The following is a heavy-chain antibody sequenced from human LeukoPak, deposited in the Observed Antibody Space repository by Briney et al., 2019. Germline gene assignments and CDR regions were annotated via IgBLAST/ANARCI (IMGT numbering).Heavy chain of an antibody. CDR1: GYTFTNYD. Sequence: ASVKVSCKASGYTFTNYDINWVRQATGQGLEWMGYMKPNSGNTGYAQKFQGRVTMTRDTSISTAYMVLSSLTSEDTAVYYCATELRWKDHWGQGTLVTVSS. CDR3: ATELRWKDH. CDR2: MKPNSGNT. J-gene: IGHJ4*02. V-gene: IGHV1-8*01. D-gene: IGHD4-23*01.